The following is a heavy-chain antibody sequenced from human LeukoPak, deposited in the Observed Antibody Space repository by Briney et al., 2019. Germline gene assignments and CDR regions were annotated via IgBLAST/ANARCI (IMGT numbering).Heavy chain of an antibody. CDR2: IDSGSSDT. CDR1: GFIFSNYE. V-gene: IGHV3-48*03. J-gene: IGHJ4*02. D-gene: IGHD6-25*01. Sequence: PGGSLRLSCAASGFIFSNYEMNWVRQAPGKGLEWLSHIDSGSSDTKYADSVRGRFTVSRDNGKNTLHLQMNGLRAEDTAVYFCASRRAADNIVYWGQGTLVTVSS. CDR3: ASRRAADNIVY.